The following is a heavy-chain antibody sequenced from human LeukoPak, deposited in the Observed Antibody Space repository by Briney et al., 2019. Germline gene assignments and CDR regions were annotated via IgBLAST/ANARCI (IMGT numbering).Heavy chain of an antibody. D-gene: IGHD3-10*01. V-gene: IGHV1-18*01. CDR2: ISGQHGKT. J-gene: IGHJ4*02. CDR1: GYTFNTYG. CDR3: ARGGSGWFGALEFDY. Sequence: ASVKVSCKASGYTFNTYGVIWVRQAPGKGFEWLGWISGQHGKTTYAQKFQDRVIMTTDTSKSTAYMELRSLTSDDTGVYFCARGGSGWFGALEFDYWGQGTLVTVSS.